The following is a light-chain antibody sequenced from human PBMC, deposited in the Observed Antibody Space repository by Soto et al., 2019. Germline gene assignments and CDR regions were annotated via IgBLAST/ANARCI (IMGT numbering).Light chain of an antibody. CDR3: AASYDGRTRVV. Sequence: QSVLTQPPSASGTPGQRVTISCSGSSSNVGGNYVFWYQQLPRTAPKLLMFRNNHRPSGVPAGFSGSKSGTSAALAIGGRRSAEDADYYCAASYDGRTRVVFGGGTKLTVL. CDR2: RNN. CDR1: SSNVGGNY. V-gene: IGLV1-47*01. J-gene: IGLJ2*01.